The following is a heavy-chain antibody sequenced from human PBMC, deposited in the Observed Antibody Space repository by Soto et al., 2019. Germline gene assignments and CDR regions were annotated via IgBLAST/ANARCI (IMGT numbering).Heavy chain of an antibody. D-gene: IGHD4-17*01. J-gene: IGHJ6*03. Sequence: PAETLSLTCAVYGGSFSGYYWSWIRQPPGKGLEWIGEINHSGSTNYNPSLKSRVTISVDTSKNQFSLKLSSVTAADTAVYYCASTSTVTDYYYYYYMDVWGKGTTVTVSS. CDR1: GGSFSGYY. CDR3: ASTSTVTDYYYYYYMDV. V-gene: IGHV4-34*09. CDR2: INHSGST.